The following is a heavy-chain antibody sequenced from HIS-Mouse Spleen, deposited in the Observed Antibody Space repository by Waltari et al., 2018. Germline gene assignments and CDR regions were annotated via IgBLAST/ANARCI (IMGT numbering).Heavy chain of an antibody. CDR3: ARGALSSSWGIDY. CDR2: ISAYNGNT. V-gene: IGHV1-18*01. Sequence: GWISAYNGNTNYAQKLQGRVTMTTDTSTSTAYMELRSLRSDDTAVYYCARGALSSSWGIDYWGQGTLVTVSS. D-gene: IGHD6-13*01. J-gene: IGHJ4*02.